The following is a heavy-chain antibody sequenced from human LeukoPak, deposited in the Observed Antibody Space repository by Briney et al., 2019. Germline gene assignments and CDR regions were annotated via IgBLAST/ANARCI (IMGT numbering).Heavy chain of an antibody. CDR2: INPNSGGT. V-gene: IGHV1-2*02. Sequence: GASVKVSCTASGYSFTDKYMHWVRQAPGQGLEWMGWINPNSGGTNYAQKFQGRGTMTTDTSMSTAYMELSRLTSDDTAVYYCARAGGRSWFDPWGQGTLVTVSS. CDR1: GYSFTDKY. J-gene: IGHJ5*02. CDR3: ARAGGRSWFDP.